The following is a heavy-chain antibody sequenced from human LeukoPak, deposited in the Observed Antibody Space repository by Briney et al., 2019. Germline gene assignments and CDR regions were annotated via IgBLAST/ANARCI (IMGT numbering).Heavy chain of an antibody. CDR3: AREMPITGGI. CDR1: GFTVSSNY. Sequence: GGSLRLSCAASGFTVSSNYMSWVRQAPGKGLEWVSVIYSNGSTYYADFVKGRFTISRDNSKNTLYLQMNRLRAEDTAVYYCAREMPITGGIWGQGTMVTVSS. CDR2: IYSNGST. J-gene: IGHJ3*02. D-gene: IGHD1-14*01. V-gene: IGHV3-66*01.